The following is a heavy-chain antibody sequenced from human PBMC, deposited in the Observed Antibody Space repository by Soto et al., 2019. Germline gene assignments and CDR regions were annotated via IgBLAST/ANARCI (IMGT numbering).Heavy chain of an antibody. Sequence: EVQLVESGGGLVQPGGSLRLSCAASGFTFSSYWMSWVRQAPGKGLEWVANIKQDGSEKYYVDSVKGRFTISRDNAKNSVYLQMNRRRAEDTAVYYCAREGGGCSGGSCYPYYYYGMDVWGQGTTVTVSS. J-gene: IGHJ6*02. CDR2: IKQDGSEK. CDR3: AREGGGCSGGSCYPYYYYGMDV. CDR1: GFTFSSYW. V-gene: IGHV3-7*01. D-gene: IGHD2-15*01.